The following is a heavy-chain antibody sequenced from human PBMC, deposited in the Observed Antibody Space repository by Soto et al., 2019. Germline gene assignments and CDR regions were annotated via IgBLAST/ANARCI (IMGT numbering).Heavy chain of an antibody. CDR2: SRNKANGYST. J-gene: IGHJ6*02. CDR3: ARGFHSFDV. V-gene: IGHV3-72*01. Sequence: DVQLVESGGGLVRPGGSLRLSCATSGFTFSDHYMDWVRQTPGKGLEWLGRSRNKANGYSTEYGAAVKGRFTVSRDESKNSFHLQMISLKTEDTAVYYCARGFHSFDVWGQGTTVTVSS. CDR1: GFTFSDHY. D-gene: IGHD2-21*01.